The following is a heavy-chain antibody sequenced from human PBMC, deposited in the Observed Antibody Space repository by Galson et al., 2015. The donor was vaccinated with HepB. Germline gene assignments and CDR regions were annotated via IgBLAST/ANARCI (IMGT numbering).Heavy chain of an antibody. Sequence: SVKVSCKVSGYTLTELSMHWVRQAPGKGLEWMGGFDPEDGETIYAQKFQGRVTMTEDTSTDTAYMELSSLRSEDTAVYYCATVGPPYCSGGSCWGYYYYYGMDVWGQGTTVTVSS. CDR1: GYTLTELS. CDR2: FDPEDGET. J-gene: IGHJ6*02. V-gene: IGHV1-24*01. D-gene: IGHD2-15*01. CDR3: ATVGPPYCSGGSCWGYYYYYGMDV.